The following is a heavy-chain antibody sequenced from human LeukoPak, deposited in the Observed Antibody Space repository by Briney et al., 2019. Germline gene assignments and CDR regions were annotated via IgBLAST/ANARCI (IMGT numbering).Heavy chain of an antibody. V-gene: IGHV4-34*01. CDR3: ARSWYSAFDI. D-gene: IGHD6-13*01. CDR2: INHSGST. Sequence: SETLSLTCAVYGGSFSGYYWSWIRQPPGKGLEWIGEINHSGSTNYNPSLKSRVTISVDTSKNQFSLKLSSVTAADTAVYDCARSWYSAFDIWGQGTMVTVSS. J-gene: IGHJ3*02. CDR1: GGSFSGYY.